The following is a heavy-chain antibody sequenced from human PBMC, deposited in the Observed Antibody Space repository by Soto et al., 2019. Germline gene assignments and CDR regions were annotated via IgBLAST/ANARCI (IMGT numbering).Heavy chain of an antibody. Sequence: ASVKVSCKASGYTFTSYGISWVRQAPGQGLEWMGWISAYNGNTNYAQKLQGRVTMTTDTSTSTAYMELRSLRSDDTAVYYCARETIVVVPAATGYSSGWYRPGGMDVWGQGTTGTAP. D-gene: IGHD2-2*01. J-gene: IGHJ6*02. CDR1: GYTFTSYG. V-gene: IGHV1-18*04. CDR2: ISAYNGNT. CDR3: ARETIVVVPAATGYSSGWYRPGGMDV.